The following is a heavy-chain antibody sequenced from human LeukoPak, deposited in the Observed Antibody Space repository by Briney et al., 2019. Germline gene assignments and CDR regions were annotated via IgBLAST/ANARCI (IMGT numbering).Heavy chain of an antibody. V-gene: IGHV4-4*02. CDR2: IYHSGST. CDR1: GGSISSSNW. Sequence: SETLPLTRAVSGGSISSSNWWSWVRQPPGKGLEWIGEIYHSGSTNYNPSLKSRVTISEDTSKNQFSLKLSSVTAADTAVYYCAGRRGPAAREDYWGQGTLVTVSS. D-gene: IGHD6-6*01. J-gene: IGHJ4*02. CDR3: AGRRGPAAREDY.